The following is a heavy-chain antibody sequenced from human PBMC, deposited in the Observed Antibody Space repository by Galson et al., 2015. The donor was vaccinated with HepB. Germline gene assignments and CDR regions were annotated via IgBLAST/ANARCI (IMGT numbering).Heavy chain of an antibody. J-gene: IGHJ2*01. Sequence: QSGAEVKKPGESLKISCKGSGYSFTSYWIGWVRQMPGKGLEWMGIIYPGDSDTRYSPSFQGQVTISADKSISTAYLQWSSLKASDTAMYYCARLTEGPWATTVVTPDGYFDLWGRGTLVTVSS. CDR1: GYSFTSYW. CDR2: IYPGDSDT. D-gene: IGHD4-23*01. CDR3: ARLTEGPWATTVVTPDGYFDL. V-gene: IGHV5-51*01.